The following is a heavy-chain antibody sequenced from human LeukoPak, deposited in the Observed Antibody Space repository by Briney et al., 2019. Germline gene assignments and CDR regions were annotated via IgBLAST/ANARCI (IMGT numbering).Heavy chain of an antibody. V-gene: IGHV4-59*01. D-gene: IGHD3-3*01. CDR3: ARLEKYYDFWSGYYTRTGRFDL. J-gene: IGHJ5*02. CDR2: IYYSGST. Sequence: SETLSLTCTVSGGSISSYYWSWIRQPPGKGLEWIGYIYYSGSTNYNPSLKSRVTISVDTSKNQFSLKLSSVTAADTAVYYCARLEKYYDFWSGYYTRTGRFDLWGQGTLVTVSS. CDR1: GGSISSYY.